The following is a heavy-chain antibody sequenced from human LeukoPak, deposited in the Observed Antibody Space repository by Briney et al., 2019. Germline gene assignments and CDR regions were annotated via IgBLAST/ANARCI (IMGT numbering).Heavy chain of an antibody. J-gene: IGHJ3*02. CDR1: GGSFSGYY. Sequence: PSETLSLTCAVYGGSFSGYYWSWIRQPPGKGLEWIGEINHSGSTNYNPSLKSRVTISVDTSKNQFSLKLSSVTAADTAVYYCASSYSSGWYNAFDIWGQGTMVTVSS. D-gene: IGHD6-19*01. CDR3: ASSYSSGWYNAFDI. CDR2: INHSGST. V-gene: IGHV4-34*01.